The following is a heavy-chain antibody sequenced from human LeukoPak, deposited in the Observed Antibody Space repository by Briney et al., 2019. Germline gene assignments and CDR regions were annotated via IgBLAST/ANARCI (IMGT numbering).Heavy chain of an antibody. V-gene: IGHV3-15*07. CDR1: GFTFSNAW. J-gene: IGHJ5*02. CDR2: IRSNSDGGTI. CDR3: ATDFYDST. Sequence: GGSLRLSCATSGFTFSNAWMNWVRQAPGKGLEWVGRIRSNSDGGTIGYAAPVKGRFTLSRDDSKTTLYLQMNSPQTEDTAVYYCATDFYDSTWGQGTLVTVSS. D-gene: IGHD3-22*01.